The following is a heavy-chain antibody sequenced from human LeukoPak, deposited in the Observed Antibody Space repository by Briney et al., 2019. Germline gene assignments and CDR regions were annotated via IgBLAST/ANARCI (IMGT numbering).Heavy chain of an antibody. CDR2: IYYSGST. Sequence: SETLSLTCTVSGGSISSSSYYWGWIRQPPGKGLEWIGSIYYSGSTYYNPSLKSRVTISVDTSKNQFSLKLSSVTAADTAVYYCARDRSIRGGMDVWGQGITVTVSS. V-gene: IGHV4-39*02. J-gene: IGHJ6*02. CDR3: ARDRSIRGGMDV. D-gene: IGHD3-3*02. CDR1: GGSISSSSYY.